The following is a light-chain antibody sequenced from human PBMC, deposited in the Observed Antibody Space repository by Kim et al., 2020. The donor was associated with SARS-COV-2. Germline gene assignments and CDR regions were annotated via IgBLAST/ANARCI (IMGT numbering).Light chain of an antibody. CDR3: QSYDSSLSGSRV. Sequence: VTVSCTGSNSNIGAGYDVHWYQQLPGTAPKLRIYGNRIRPSGVPDRFSGSKSGTSASLAITGLQAEDEADYYCQSYDSSLSGSRVFGGGTQLTVL. CDR2: GNR. CDR1: NSNIGAGYD. J-gene: IGLJ2*01. V-gene: IGLV1-40*01.